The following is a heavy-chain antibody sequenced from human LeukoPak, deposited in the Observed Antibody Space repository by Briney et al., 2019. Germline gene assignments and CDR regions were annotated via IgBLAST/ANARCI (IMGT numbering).Heavy chain of an antibody. D-gene: IGHD5-12*01. CDR2: INHSGST. CDR1: GGSISSGGYY. CDR3: ARHARGYIDY. V-gene: IGHV4-39*01. J-gene: IGHJ4*02. Sequence: SETLSLTCTVSGGSISSGGYYWSWIRQPPGKGLEWIGEINHSGSTNYNPSLKSRVTISVDTSKNQFSLKLSSVTAADTAVYYCARHARGYIDYWGQGTLVTVSS.